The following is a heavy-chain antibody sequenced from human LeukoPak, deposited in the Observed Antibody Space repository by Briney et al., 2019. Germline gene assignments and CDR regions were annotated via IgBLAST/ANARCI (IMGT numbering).Heavy chain of an antibody. J-gene: IGHJ4*02. CDR3: AKGYGSGSYIFDY. CDR2: ISYDGSNK. CDR1: GFTFNNYG. V-gene: IGHV3-30*18. D-gene: IGHD3-10*01. Sequence: HSGRSLRLSCAASGFTFNNYGMHWLRQAPGKGLEWVAFISYDGSNKYYADSVQGRFTISRDNSKNTLYLQMNSLRGEDTAVYYCAKGYGSGSYIFDYWGQGTLVTVSS.